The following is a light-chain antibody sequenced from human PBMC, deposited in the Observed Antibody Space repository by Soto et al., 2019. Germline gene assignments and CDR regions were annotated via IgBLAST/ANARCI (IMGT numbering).Light chain of an antibody. J-gene: IGLJ2*01. V-gene: IGLV1-47*02. CDR1: SSSVGRNH. CDR2: SSD. Sequence: QPVLTQPPSASGTPGQRVTISCSGSSSSVGRNHVHWYQQLPGSAPKVLIYSSDQRPSGVPDRISGSKSGTSASLAISGLRSEDEADYYCAVWDDSVSAVIFGGGTKLTVL. CDR3: AVWDDSVSAVI.